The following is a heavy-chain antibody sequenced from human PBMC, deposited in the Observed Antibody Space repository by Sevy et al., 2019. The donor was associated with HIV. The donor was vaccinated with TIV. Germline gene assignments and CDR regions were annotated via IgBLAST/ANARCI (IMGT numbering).Heavy chain of an antibody. D-gene: IGHD2-2*01. CDR3: AKGPHIVVVPAAKGSGAFDI. CDR2: ISGSGGST. J-gene: IGHJ3*02. Sequence: GGSLRLSCAASGFTFSSYAMSWVRQAPGKGLEWVSAISGSGGSTYYADSVKGRFTISRDNSKNTLYLLMNSLRAEDTAVYYCAKGPHIVVVPAAKGSGAFDIWGQGTMVTVSS. CDR1: GFTFSSYA. V-gene: IGHV3-23*01.